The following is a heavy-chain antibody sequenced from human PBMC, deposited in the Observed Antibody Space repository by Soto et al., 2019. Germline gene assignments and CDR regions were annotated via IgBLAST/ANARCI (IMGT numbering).Heavy chain of an antibody. CDR3: ARGPLVTSHYYYSDAMDV. D-gene: IGHD2-2*01. J-gene: IGHJ6*02. CDR2: IYYNGGT. CDR1: GDSIRSYY. Sequence: SETLSLTCTVSGDSIRSYYWSWVRQPPGKGLEWIGYIYYNGGTGYNPSLKSRVTISQDTYRNRFSLSLSSVTAADTAVYYCARGPLVTSHYYYSDAMDVWGQGATVTVSS. V-gene: IGHV4-59*12.